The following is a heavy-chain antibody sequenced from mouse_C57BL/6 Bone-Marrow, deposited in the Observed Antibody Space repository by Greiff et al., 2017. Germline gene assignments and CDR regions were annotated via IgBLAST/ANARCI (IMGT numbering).Heavy chain of an antibody. CDR2: IDPANGNT. CDR3: ATSSNTTVVAPHFDY. V-gene: IGHV14-3*01. D-gene: IGHD1-1*01. CDR1: GFNIKNSY. Sequence: EVQLQQSVAELVRPGASVKLSCTASGFNIKNSYMHWVQQRPEQGLEWIGRIDPANGNTKYAPKFQGKATITADTTSNTAYLQLSSLTSEDTAIYYCATSSNTTVVAPHFDYWGQGTTLTVSS. J-gene: IGHJ2*01.